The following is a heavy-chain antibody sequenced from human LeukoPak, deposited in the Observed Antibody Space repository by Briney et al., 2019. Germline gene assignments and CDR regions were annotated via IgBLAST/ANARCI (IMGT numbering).Heavy chain of an antibody. D-gene: IGHD1-26*01. CDR2: ISSGSSYI. Sequence: GGSLRLSCAASGFTFSSYTMNWVRQAPGKGLEWVSSISSGSSYIFYADSVKGRFTISRDNAKNSLYLQMNSLRAEDTAVYYCARQVGVDDAFDIWGQGTMVTISS. J-gene: IGHJ3*02. V-gene: IGHV3-21*01. CDR1: GFTFSSYT. CDR3: ARQVGVDDAFDI.